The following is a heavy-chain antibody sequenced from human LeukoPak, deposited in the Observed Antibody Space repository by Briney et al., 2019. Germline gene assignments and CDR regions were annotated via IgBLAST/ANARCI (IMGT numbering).Heavy chain of an antibody. J-gene: IGHJ4*02. CDR3: ASSKDHYCHY. Sequence: KPGGSLSLSCAASGFRFSDSWMTWVRQTPGKGLQWVARIHEDAGEKQYVESVRGRFTISRDNAKNSLYLQMNSLRVEDTAVYYCASSKDHYCHYWGQGTLVTVSS. CDR2: IHEDAGEK. CDR1: GFRFSDSW. V-gene: IGHV3-7*05.